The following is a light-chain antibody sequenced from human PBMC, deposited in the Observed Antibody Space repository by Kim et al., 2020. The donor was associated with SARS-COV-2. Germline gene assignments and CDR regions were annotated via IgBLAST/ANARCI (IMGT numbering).Light chain of an antibody. J-gene: IGKJ1*01. Sequence: DIQVIQSPSTLSASVGDRVTITCRASQNIGNWLAWYQQKPGKAPKLLIYKASTLEGGVPSNFRGNGSGTEFTLTISSLQPDDFATYFCQQDQTYSTFGQGTKVDIK. V-gene: IGKV1-5*03. CDR2: KAS. CDR1: QNIGNW. CDR3: QQDQTYST.